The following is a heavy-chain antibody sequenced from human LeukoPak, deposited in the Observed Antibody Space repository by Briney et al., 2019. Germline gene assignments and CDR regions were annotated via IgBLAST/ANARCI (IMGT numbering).Heavy chain of an antibody. CDR2: ISSSGSTI. V-gene: IGHV3-48*03. CDR3: ARALTVTTGKWFDP. CDR1: GSTFSSYE. D-gene: IGHD4-17*01. Sequence: GGSLRLSCAASGSTFSSYEMNWVRQAPGKGLEWVSYISSSGSTIYYADSVKGRFTISRDNAKNSLYLQMNSLRAEDTAVYYCARALTVTTGKWFDPWGQGTLVTVSS. J-gene: IGHJ5*02.